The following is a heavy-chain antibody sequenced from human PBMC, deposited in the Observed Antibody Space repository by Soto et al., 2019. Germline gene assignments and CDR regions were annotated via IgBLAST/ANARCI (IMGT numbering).Heavy chain of an antibody. D-gene: IGHD2-21*02. CDR2: ISSDGGVK. Sequence: PWGSLRLACAASGFSFSNYAMHWVRHAPGKGLEWVTVISSDGGVKFYTDSVKGRFTISRDNVNNLLFLQMYSLTAEDTAVYFCAREGLVGTRRYFGTWGRGILGTLSS. CDR1: GFSFSNYA. J-gene: IGHJ2*01. V-gene: IGHV3-30-3*01. CDR3: AREGLVGTRRYFGT.